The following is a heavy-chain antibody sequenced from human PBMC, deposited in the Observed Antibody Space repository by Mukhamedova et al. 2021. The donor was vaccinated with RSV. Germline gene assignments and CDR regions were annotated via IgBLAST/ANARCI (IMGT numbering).Heavy chain of an antibody. Sequence: MDWVRQAPGKGLEWMGGYDPEDGETIYAQKFQGRVTMTEDTATDTAYMELSSLRSEDTAVYYCATASLRGNWFDPWGQGTLVTVSS. CDR2: YDPEDGET. J-gene: IGHJ5*02. D-gene: IGHD3-10*01. CDR3: ATASLRGNWFDP. V-gene: IGHV1-24*01.